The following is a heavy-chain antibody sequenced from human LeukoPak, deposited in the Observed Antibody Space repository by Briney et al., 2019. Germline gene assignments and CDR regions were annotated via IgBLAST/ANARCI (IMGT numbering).Heavy chain of an antibody. CDR2: ISSSSSTI. V-gene: IGHV3-48*02. Sequence: PGGSLRLSCAASGFTFSSYSMNWVRQAPGKGLEWVSYISSSSSTIYYADSVKGRFTISRDNAKNSLYLQMNSLRDEDTAVYYCARDKSAAGTYYYYYGMDVWGQGTTVTVSS. CDR3: ARDKSAAGTYYYYYGMDV. J-gene: IGHJ6*02. D-gene: IGHD6-13*01. CDR1: GFTFSSYS.